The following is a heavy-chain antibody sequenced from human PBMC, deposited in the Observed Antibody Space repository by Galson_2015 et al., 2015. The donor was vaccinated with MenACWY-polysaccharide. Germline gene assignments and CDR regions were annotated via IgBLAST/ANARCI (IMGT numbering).Heavy chain of an antibody. J-gene: IGHJ3*02. V-gene: IGHV4-39*01. Sequence: ETLSLTCTVSGGSMSNSDYAWGWIRQPPGKGLEWIGTIHYSGSTYYSPSLKGRVAVSADTSKNQFSLELSSVTAADTAVYYCARYCTTTSCHRSAYDIWGQGTMVTVSS. CDR1: GGSMSNSDYA. D-gene: IGHD2-2*02. CDR2: IHYSGST. CDR3: ARYCTTTSCHRSAYDI.